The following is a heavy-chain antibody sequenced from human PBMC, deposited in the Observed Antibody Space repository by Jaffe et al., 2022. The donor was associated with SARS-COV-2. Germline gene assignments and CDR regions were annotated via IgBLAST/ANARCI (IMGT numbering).Heavy chain of an antibody. CDR1: GGSFSDYY. CDR3: ARRGSIKDGTSPMSASHPLLEGSRREYDEYYGLDV. J-gene: IGHJ6*02. D-gene: IGHD6-6*01. V-gene: IGHV4-34*01. CDR2: IKHRGSV. Sequence: QVQLDQRDAGLLQPSETLSLTCAVYGGSFSDYYWTWVRQAPGRGLEWIGEIKHRGSVNRNPSLKSRVTISVDMANNQLSLRLTSVTAADTAVYYCARRGSIKDGTSPMSASHPLLEGSRREYDEYYGLDVWGHGTTVTVSS.